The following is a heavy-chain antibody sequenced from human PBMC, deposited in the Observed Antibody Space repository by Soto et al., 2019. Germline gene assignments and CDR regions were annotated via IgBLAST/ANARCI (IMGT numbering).Heavy chain of an antibody. CDR3: ARHFDVDPSLDHYYFDL. D-gene: IGHD3-9*01. CDR1: GVSITPYF. CDR2: IYASGRT. Sequence: QVQLQESGPGLVKPSETLSLTCTVSGVSITPYFWSWIRQPAGEAPEWLGHIYASGRTTYNPSLKGRVTMFVSQTQVSLRLTSVTAADTAVYYCARHFDVDPSLDHYYFDLWGRGALVTVSS. J-gene: IGHJ2*01. V-gene: IGHV4-4*07.